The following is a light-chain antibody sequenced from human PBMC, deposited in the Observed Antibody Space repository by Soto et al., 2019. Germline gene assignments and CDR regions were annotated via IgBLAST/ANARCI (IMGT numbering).Light chain of an antibody. V-gene: IGKV1-5*01. Sequence: DIQMTQSPSILSASVGDRVTITCRASQSIRSWLAWYQQKPGKAPKLLIYDAYSLESGVPSRFSGRRSGTEFTLTISSLQPDDFATYYCQQYNSYPLTFGGGTKVDI. CDR2: DAY. CDR1: QSIRSW. CDR3: QQYNSYPLT. J-gene: IGKJ4*01.